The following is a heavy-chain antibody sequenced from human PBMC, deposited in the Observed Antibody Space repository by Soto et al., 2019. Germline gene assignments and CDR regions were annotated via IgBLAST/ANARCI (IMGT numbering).Heavy chain of an antibody. D-gene: IGHD5-18*01. Sequence: KASETLSLTCTVSGGSISSGGYYWSWIRQHPGKGLEWIRYIYYSGSTYYNPSLKSRVTISVDTSKNQFSLKLSSVTAADTAVYYCARSEGYSYGYDYWGQGTLVTVSS. V-gene: IGHV4-31*03. CDR1: GGSISSGGYY. CDR3: ARSEGYSYGYDY. CDR2: IYYSGST. J-gene: IGHJ4*02.